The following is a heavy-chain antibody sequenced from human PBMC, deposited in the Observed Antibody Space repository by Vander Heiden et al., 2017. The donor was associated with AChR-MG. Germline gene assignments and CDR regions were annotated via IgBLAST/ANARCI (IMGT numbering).Heavy chain of an antibody. D-gene: IGHD1-7*01. CDR2: ISSRGNNL. V-gene: IGHV3-48*03. CDR3: AREDGTTGHFDQ. J-gene: IGHJ4*02. Sequence: EVQLVESGGGLVKPGGSLRLSCGASGFTFRNYEMNWVRQAPGKGLEWISYISSRGNNLYYAASVKGRFTISRDNAKNSLYLQINSLRVEDTAIYYCAREDGTTGHFDQWGQGTLVTVSS. CDR1: GFTFRNYE.